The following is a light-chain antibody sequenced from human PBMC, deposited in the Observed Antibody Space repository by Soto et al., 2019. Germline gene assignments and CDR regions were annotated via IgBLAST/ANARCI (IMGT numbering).Light chain of an antibody. CDR1: QCISSSY. CDR2: GAS. Sequence: EIVLTQSPGTLSLSPGERATLSYRASQCISSSYLAWYQQKPGQAPRLLIHGASSSATGIPDRFSGSGSGTDFTLTISRLEPEDFAVYYCHQYGSSPQTFGQGTKVDIK. CDR3: HQYGSSPQT. J-gene: IGKJ1*01. V-gene: IGKV3-20*01.